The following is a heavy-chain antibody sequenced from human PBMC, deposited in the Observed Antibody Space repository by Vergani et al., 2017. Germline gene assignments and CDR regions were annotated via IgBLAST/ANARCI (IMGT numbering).Heavy chain of an antibody. V-gene: IGHV1-18*01. Sequence: QLVQSGPEVKKPGTSVKFSCKASGYTFTSYGISWVRQAPGQGLEWMGWISAYNGNTNYAQKLQGRVTMTTDTSTSTAYMGRRSLRSEDTAVYYCARVRSYGLGGSFDYWGQGTLVTVSS. J-gene: IGHJ4*02. CDR3: ARVRSYGLGGSFDY. D-gene: IGHD5-18*01. CDR1: GYTFTSYG. CDR2: ISAYNGNT.